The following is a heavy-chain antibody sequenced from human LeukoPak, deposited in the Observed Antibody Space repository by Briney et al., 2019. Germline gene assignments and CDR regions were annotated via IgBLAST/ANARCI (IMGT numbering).Heavy chain of an antibody. D-gene: IGHD3-10*01. CDR2: INSDGSST. CDR3: ARGYYYGSGSYSGNWFDP. Sequence: GGSLRLSCAASGFTFSSYWMHWVRQAPGKRLVWVSRINSDGSSTSYADSVKGRFTISRDNAKNTLYLQMNSLRAEDTAVYYCARGYYYGSGSYSGNWFDPWGQGTLVTVSS. J-gene: IGHJ5*02. CDR1: GFTFSSYW. V-gene: IGHV3-74*01.